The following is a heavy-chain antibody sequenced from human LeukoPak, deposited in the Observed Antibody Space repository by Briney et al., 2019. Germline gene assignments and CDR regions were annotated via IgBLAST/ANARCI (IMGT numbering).Heavy chain of an antibody. V-gene: IGHV3-72*01. CDR3: ARARTIWGDYEYYFDY. Sequence: PGGSLRLSCAASGFTFSDHYVDWVRQAPGKGLEWVGRTRNKANSYTTQYAASVKGRFTISRDDSKNSLYLQMNSLKTEDTAVYSCARARTIWGDYEYYFDYWGQGTLVTVSS. CDR2: TRNKANSYTT. D-gene: IGHD4-17*01. J-gene: IGHJ4*02. CDR1: GFTFSDHY.